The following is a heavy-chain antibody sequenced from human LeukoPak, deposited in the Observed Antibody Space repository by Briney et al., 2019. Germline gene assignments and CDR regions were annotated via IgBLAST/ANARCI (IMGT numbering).Heavy chain of an antibody. CDR3: ARHCCSGPAKRVFDI. J-gene: IGHJ3*02. Sequence: SETLSLTCIVSGGSIISSDYHWGWVRQPPGKGLEWIGTISYSGNTDYNPSLRSRVTIPVDTSNNQFSLRLGSVTAADTAVYHCARHCCSGPAKRVFDIWGQGTMVTVSS. CDR1: GGSIISSDYH. CDR2: ISYSGNT. D-gene: IGHD2-15*01. V-gene: IGHV4-39*01.